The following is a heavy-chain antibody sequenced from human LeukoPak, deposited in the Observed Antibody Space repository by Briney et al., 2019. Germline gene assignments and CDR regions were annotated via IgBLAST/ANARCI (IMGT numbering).Heavy chain of an antibody. CDR1: GFYFSSYG. J-gene: IGHJ6*02. CDR3: AKIANSGYDIYYYYYAMDV. D-gene: IGHD5-12*01. Sequence: PGRSQRLSCAASGFYFSSYGMHWVRQAPGKGLDWVAVISHDGKTKNYVDSVKGRFTISRDNSKNTLYLQMNSLRVEDTAMYYCAKIANSGYDIYYYYYAMDVWGQGATVTVSS. CDR2: ISHDGKTK. V-gene: IGHV3-30*18.